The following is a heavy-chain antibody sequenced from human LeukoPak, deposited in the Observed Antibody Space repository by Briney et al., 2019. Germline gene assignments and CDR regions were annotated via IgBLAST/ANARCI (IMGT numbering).Heavy chain of an antibody. CDR3: ARALIDSSGWYDY. D-gene: IGHD6-19*01. Sequence: KPGGSLRLSCAASGFTFSDYYVSWIRQAPGKGLEWVSYISSSGSTIYYADSVKGRFTISRDNAKNSLYLQMNSLRAEDTAVYYCARALIDSSGWYDYWGQGTLVTVSS. CDR1: GFTFSDYY. J-gene: IGHJ4*02. V-gene: IGHV3-11*01. CDR2: ISSSGSTI.